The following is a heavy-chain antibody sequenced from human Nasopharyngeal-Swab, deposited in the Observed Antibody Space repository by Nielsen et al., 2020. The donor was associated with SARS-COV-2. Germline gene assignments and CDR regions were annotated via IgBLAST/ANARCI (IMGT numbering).Heavy chain of an antibody. J-gene: IGHJ6*02. CDR2: IYSGGSST. Sequence: WIRQPLGKGLEWVSVIYSGGSSTYYADSVKGRFTISRDNSKNTLYLQMNSLRAEDTAVYYCAKDGYYYDSSGYGMDVWGQGTTVTVSS. V-gene: IGHV3-23*03. D-gene: IGHD3-22*01. CDR3: AKDGYYYDSSGYGMDV.